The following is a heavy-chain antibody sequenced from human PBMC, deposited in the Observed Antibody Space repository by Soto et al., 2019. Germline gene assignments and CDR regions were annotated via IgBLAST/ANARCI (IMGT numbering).Heavy chain of an antibody. CDR1: GGSLSVYY. CDR3: ARTRNLDV. CDR2: RNHSGST. V-gene: IGHV4-34*01. Sequence: QVQLQQWGAGLLKPSETLSLTCAVYGGSLSVYYGHWIRQSPGKGLEWIGKRNHSGSTNYNPSLKSRVTISIDTSKNQFSMKLSSVPAADTAVYYCARTRNLDVWGQGTTVIVSS. J-gene: IGHJ6*02. D-gene: IGHD1-1*01.